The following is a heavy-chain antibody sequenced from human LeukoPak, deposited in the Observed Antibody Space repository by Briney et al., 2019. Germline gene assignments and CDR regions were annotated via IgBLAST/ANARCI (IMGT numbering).Heavy chain of an antibody. CDR3: ARDGGWEEQLDPVGY. CDR1: GFTFSSYE. V-gene: IGHV3-48*03. D-gene: IGHD6-13*01. Sequence: PGGSLRLSCAASGFTFSSYEMNWLRQAPGKGLEWVSYISSSGSTIYYADSVKGRFTISRDNAKNSLYLQMNSLRAEDTAVYYCARDGGWEEQLDPVGYWGQGTLVTVFS. J-gene: IGHJ4*02. CDR2: ISSSGSTI.